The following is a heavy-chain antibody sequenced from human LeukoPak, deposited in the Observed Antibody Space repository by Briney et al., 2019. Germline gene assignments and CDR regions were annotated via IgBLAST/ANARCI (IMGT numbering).Heavy chain of an antibody. J-gene: IGHJ3*02. Sequence: ASVKVSCKASGYTFTSYDINWVRQATGQGLEWMGWMNPNSSNTGYAQKFQGRVTMTRNTSINTAYMELSSLRSEDTAVYYCGRERGGGTTGTMTYDIWGQGTMVTVSS. CDR1: GYTFTSYD. CDR2: MNPNSSNT. V-gene: IGHV1-8*01. CDR3: GRERGGGTTGTMTYDI. D-gene: IGHD1-1*01.